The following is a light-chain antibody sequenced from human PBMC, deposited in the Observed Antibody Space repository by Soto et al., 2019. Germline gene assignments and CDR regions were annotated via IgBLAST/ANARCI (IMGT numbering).Light chain of an antibody. CDR2: SAS. J-gene: IGKJ3*01. Sequence: DIQMTQSPSSLSASVGDRVTITCRASQSINSYLNWYQQEPGKAPKLLIYSASNLQSGVPSRFSGSGSGTDFTLTISSLQPEDFAIYYCQQSYSAPPIFTFGPGTRVDIK. V-gene: IGKV1-39*01. CDR3: QQSYSAPPIFT. CDR1: QSINSY.